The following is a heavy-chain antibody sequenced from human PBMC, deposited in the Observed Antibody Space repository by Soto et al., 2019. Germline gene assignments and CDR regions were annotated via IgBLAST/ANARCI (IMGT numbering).Heavy chain of an antibody. CDR2: ISYDGSNK. CDR3: AKTPSYGDPVDY. V-gene: IGHV3-30*18. CDR1: GFTFSSYG. J-gene: IGHJ4*02. Sequence: PGGSLRLSCAASGFTFSSYGMHWVRQAPGKGLEWVAVISYDGSNKYYADSVKGRFTISRDNSKNTLYLQMNSLRAEDTAVYYCAKTPSYGDPVDYWGQGTLVTVSS. D-gene: IGHD4-17*01.